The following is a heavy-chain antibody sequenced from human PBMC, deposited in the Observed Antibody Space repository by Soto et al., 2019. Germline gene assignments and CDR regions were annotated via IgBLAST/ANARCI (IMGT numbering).Heavy chain of an antibody. Sequence: PGGSLRLSCEASGFTFKDYAMGWVRQAPGKGLQWVASINSRGDDTFYADSVKGRFTVSRDNSKNTLFLQMNSLTAEDTAMYYCAKERAIYSFWSSYSVYYASWGRGPRVPVSS. CDR2: INSRGDDT. J-gene: IGHJ4*02. D-gene: IGHD3-3*01. CDR3: AKERAIYSFWSSYSVYYAS. CDR1: GFTFKDYA. V-gene: IGHV3-23*01.